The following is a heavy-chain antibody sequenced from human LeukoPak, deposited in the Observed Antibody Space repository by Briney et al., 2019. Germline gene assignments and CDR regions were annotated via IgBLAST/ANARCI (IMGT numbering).Heavy chain of an antibody. CDR2: IYTSGST. CDR3: ARTVYGSGSYYFDY. CDR1: GGSISSYY. V-gene: IGHV4-4*07. D-gene: IGHD3-10*01. J-gene: IGHJ4*02. Sequence: PSETLSLTCTVSGGSISSYYWSWIRQPAGKGLEWIGRIYTSGSTNYNPSLKNRVTMSVDTSKNQFSLKLSSVTAADTAVYYCARTVYGSGSYYFDYWGQGTLVTVSS.